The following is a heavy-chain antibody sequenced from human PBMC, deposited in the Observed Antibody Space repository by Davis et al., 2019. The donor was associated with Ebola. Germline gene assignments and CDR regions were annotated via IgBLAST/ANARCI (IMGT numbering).Heavy chain of an antibody. Sequence: ASVKVSCKASGYTFTSYGISWVRQAPGQGPEWMGWISAYNGHTDYAQKLQGRVTMATDTSTSTAYMELRSLRSDDTAVYYCARAIAAPNWFDPWGQGTLVTVSS. V-gene: IGHV1-18*04. J-gene: IGHJ5*02. CDR3: ARAIAAPNWFDP. CDR2: ISAYNGHT. CDR1: GYTFTSYG. D-gene: IGHD6-13*01.